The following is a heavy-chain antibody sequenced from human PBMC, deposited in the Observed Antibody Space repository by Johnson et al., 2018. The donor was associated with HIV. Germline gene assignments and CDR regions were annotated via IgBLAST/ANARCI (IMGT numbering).Heavy chain of an antibody. J-gene: IGHJ3*02. CDR1: GFTFRNSA. CDR3: AKDRDYYGSGLI. Sequence: QVQLVESGGDVVQPGRSLRLSCAASGFTFRNSAMHWVRQAPGKGLEWVATIWSDGTNKYYGDSVKGRFTISRDNSKNTLYLQMNSLRAEDTAVYYCAKDRDYYGSGLIWGQGTMVTVSS. CDR2: IWSDGTNK. V-gene: IGHV3-30*18. D-gene: IGHD3-10*01.